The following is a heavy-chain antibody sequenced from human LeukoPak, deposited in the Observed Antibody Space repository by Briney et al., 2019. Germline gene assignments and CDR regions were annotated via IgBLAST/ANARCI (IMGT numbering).Heavy chain of an antibody. Sequence: GGSLRLSCATSGFTFDDYAMHWVRQAPGKGLEWVSGISWNSGSIGYADSVKGRFTISRDNAKNSLYLQMNSLRAEDTALYYCAVTRGYYYGMDVWGQGTTVTVSS. CDR3: AVTRGYYYGMDV. J-gene: IGHJ6*02. CDR1: GFTFDDYA. D-gene: IGHD4-23*01. V-gene: IGHV3-9*01. CDR2: ISWNSGSI.